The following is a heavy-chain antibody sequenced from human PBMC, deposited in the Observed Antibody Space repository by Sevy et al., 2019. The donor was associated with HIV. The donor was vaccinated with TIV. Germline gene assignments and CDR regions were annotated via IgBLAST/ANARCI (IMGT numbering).Heavy chain of an antibody. CDR2: ISRASDSI. V-gene: IGHV3-48*02. Sequence: GGSLRLSCAASGFTFRDYPMNWIRQAPGKGLEWLSYISRASDSIYYPDSVMGRFTVSRDNAKNSLYLQMDRLSDEDTAIYYCAREHTGSFPDFWGQGTLVTVSS. J-gene: IGHJ4*02. CDR3: AREHTGSFPDF. CDR1: GFTFRDYP. D-gene: IGHD1-26*01.